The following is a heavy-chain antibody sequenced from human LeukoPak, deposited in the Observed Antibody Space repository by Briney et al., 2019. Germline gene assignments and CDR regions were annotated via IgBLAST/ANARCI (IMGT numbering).Heavy chain of an antibody. CDR2: IYYSGST. CDR3: ARHRRDTAMAYYFDY. J-gene: IGHJ4*02. CDR1: GGSISSYY. V-gene: IGHV4-59*01. D-gene: IGHD5-18*01. Sequence: SETLSLTCTVSGGSISSYYWSWIRQPPGKGLEWIGYIYYSGSTNYNPSLKSRVTISVDTSKNQFSLKLSSVTAADTAVYYCARHRRDTAMAYYFDYWGQGTLVTVSS.